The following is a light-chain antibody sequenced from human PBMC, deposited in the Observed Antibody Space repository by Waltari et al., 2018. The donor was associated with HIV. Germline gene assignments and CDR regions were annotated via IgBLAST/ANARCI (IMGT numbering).Light chain of an antibody. CDR1: SSNIGAGYH. CDR3: QSYDSSLSGVV. Sequence: QSVLTQPPSVSGAPGQRVTISCTGGSSNIGAGYHVHWYQQLPGTAPKLLIYGNGRRPSGVPCRFSGSKAGTSASRAITGLQAEDEADYYCQSYDSSLSGVVFGGGTKLTVL. J-gene: IGLJ2*01. V-gene: IGLV1-40*01. CDR2: GNG.